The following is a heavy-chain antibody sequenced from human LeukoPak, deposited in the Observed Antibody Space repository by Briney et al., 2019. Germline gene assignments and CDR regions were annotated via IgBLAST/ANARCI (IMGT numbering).Heavy chain of an antibody. Sequence: PSETLSLTCTVSGGSISSYYWSWIRQPPGKGLEWIGYIYYSGNTNYNPSLKSRVTMSVDTSKNQFSLKLSSVTAADTAVYYCASSMVRGFNWFDPWGQGTLVTVSS. CDR3: ASSMVRGFNWFDP. D-gene: IGHD3-10*01. V-gene: IGHV4-59*12. CDR2: IYYSGNT. J-gene: IGHJ5*02. CDR1: GGSISSYY.